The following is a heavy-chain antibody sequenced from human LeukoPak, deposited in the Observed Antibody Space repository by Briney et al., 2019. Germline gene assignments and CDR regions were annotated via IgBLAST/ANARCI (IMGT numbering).Heavy chain of an antibody. CDR1: GYTFTGYY. Sequence: ASVKVSCTASGYTFTGYYMHWVRQAPGQGLEWMGWINPNSGGTNYAQKFQGRVTMTRDTSISTAYMELSRLRSDDTAVYYCARGPMVRGILTLGNFDYWGQGTLVTVSS. CDR2: INPNSGGT. D-gene: IGHD3-10*01. J-gene: IGHJ4*02. V-gene: IGHV1-2*02. CDR3: ARGPMVRGILTLGNFDY.